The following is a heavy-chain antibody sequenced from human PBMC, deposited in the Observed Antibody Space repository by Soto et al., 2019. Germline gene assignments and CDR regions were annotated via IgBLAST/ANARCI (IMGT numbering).Heavy chain of an antibody. CDR2: INAGNGNT. J-gene: IGHJ5*02. CDR3: AREASRYSSGWYNWFDP. V-gene: IGHV1-3*01. Sequence: GASVKVSCKASGYTFTSYAMHWVRQAPGQRLEWMGWINAGNGNTKYSQKFQGRVTITRDTSASTAYMELSSLRSEDTAVYYCAREASRYSSGWYNWFDPWGQGTLVTVSS. CDR1: GYTFTSYA. D-gene: IGHD6-19*01.